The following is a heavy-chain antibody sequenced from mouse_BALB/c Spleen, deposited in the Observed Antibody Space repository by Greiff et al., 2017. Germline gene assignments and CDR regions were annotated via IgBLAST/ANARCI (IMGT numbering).Heavy chain of an antibody. J-gene: IGHJ4*01. V-gene: IGHV5-9-4*01. CDR3: ARDGNYYGSSYDYAMDY. CDR1: GFTFSSYA. Sequence: DVQLVESGGGLVKPGGSLKLSCAASGFTFSSYAMSWVRQSPEKRLEWVAEISSGGSYTYYPDTVTGRFTISRDNAKNTLYLEMSSLRSEDTAMYYCARDGNYYGSSYDYAMDYWGQGTSVTVSS. CDR2: ISSGGSYT. D-gene: IGHD1-1*01.